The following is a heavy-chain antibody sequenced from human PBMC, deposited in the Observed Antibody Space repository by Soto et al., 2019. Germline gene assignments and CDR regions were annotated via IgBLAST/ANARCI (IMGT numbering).Heavy chain of an antibody. V-gene: IGHV4-59*01. CDR3: ARGYCSSTICYIWDNWFDP. Sequence: PSETLSLTCTVSGGSISSYYWSWIRQPPGKGLEWIGYIYYSGRTNYNPSLKSRVTISVDTSKNQFSLKLSSVTAADTAAYYCARGYCSSTICYIWDNWFDPWGQGTLVTVSS. CDR2: IYYSGRT. J-gene: IGHJ5*02. CDR1: GGSISSYY. D-gene: IGHD2-2*02.